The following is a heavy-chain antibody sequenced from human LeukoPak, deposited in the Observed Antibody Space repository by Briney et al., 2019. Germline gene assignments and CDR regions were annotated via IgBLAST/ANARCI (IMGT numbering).Heavy chain of an antibody. V-gene: IGHV4-34*01. CDR1: GGSFSGYY. CDR3: ARLPPYYYMDV. Sequence: SETLSLTCAVSGGSFSGYYWSWIRQPPGTGLEWIGAINHSGSTNYNPSLKSRVTISVDTSKNQFSLKLSSVTAADTAVYYCARLPPYYYMDVWGKGTTVTVSS. J-gene: IGHJ6*03. CDR2: INHSGST.